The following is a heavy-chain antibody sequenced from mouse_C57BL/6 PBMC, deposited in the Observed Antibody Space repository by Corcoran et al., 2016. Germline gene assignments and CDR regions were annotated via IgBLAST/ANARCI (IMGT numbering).Heavy chain of an antibody. Sequence: EVQLQQSGPELVKPGASVKISCKASGYTFTDYYMNSVKQSHGKSLEWRCHIIPYNGGTSYNQKFKGKATLTVDKSSSTAYMELRSLTSEDSAVYYCARWGKVATDYAMDYWGQRTSGTVSS. V-gene: IGHV1-26*01. J-gene: IGHJ4*01. D-gene: IGHD1-1*02. CDR1: GYTFTDYY. CDR2: IIPYNGGT. CDR3: ARWGKVATDYAMDY.